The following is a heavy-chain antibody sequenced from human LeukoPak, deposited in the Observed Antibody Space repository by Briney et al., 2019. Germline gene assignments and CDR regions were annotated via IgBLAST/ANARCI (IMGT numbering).Heavy chain of an antibody. D-gene: IGHD4-17*01. CDR1: GFTFGSYW. CDR3: ARVRTVTHYGMDV. V-gene: IGHV3-7*03. J-gene: IGHJ6*04. Sequence: GGSLRLSCAASGFTFGSYWMSWVRQAPGKGLEWVANIKQDESEKYYVASVKGRFTISRDNHKNSLFLQMNSLRAEDTAVYYCARVRTVTHYGMDVWGKGTTVTVSS. CDR2: IKQDESEK.